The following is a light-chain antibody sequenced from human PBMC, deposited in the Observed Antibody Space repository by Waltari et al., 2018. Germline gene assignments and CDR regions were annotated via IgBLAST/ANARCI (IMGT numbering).Light chain of an antibody. J-gene: IGLJ2*01. CDR2: DVS. CDR3: CSYAGSYTFVV. V-gene: IGLV2-11*01. CDR1: SSDVGGYNY. Sequence: QSALTQPRSVSGSPGQSVTISCTGTSSDVGGYNYVSWYKQHPGNAPRLMIYDVSKRPSGLPDPFACCKSGTTASLTISGLQAGDEADYFCCSYAGSYTFVVFGGGTELTVL.